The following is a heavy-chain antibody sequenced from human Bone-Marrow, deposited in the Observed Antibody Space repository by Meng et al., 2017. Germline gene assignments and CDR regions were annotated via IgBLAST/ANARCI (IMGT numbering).Heavy chain of an antibody. D-gene: IGHD2-2*01. V-gene: IGHV4-34*01. Sequence: QVTLKQWGAGLLKPSETLSLTCAVYGGSFSGYYWSWIRQPPGKGLEWIGEINHSGSTNYNPSLKSRVTISVDTSKNQFSLKLSSVTAADTAVYYCARGRGTMPYWYFDLWGRGTLVTVSS. CDR3: ARGRGTMPYWYFDL. CDR2: INHSGST. J-gene: IGHJ2*01. CDR1: GGSFSGYY.